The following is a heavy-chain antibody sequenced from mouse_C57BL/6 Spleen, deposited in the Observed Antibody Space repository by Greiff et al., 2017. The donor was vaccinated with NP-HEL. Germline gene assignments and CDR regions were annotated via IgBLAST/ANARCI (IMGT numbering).Heavy chain of an antibody. V-gene: IGHV6-3*01. CDR3: TGLLRGYAMDY. J-gene: IGHJ4*01. Sequence: EVQGVESGGGLVQPGGSMKLSCVASGFTFSNYWMNWVRQSPEKGLEWVAQIRLKSDNYATHYAESVKGRFTISRDDSKSSVYLQMNNLRAEDTGIYYCTGLLRGYAMDYWGQGTSVTVSS. CDR2: IRLKSDNYAT. CDR1: GFTFSNYW. D-gene: IGHD1-1*01.